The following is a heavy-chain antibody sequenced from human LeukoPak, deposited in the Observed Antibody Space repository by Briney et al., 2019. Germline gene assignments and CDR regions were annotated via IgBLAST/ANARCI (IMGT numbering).Heavy chain of an antibody. CDR2: INYDGSNT. CDR3: AKDGSSYYYIYY. CDR1: GFTFNNYG. V-gene: IGHV3-30*02. D-gene: IGHD3-22*01. J-gene: IGHJ4*02. Sequence: PGGSLRLSCVASGFTFNNYGMHWVRQAPGKGLEWLTFINYDGSNTYYADSVKGRFTVSRDDSKSTLYLQMSSLRADDTAVYYCAKDGSSYYYIYYWGQGTLVTVSS.